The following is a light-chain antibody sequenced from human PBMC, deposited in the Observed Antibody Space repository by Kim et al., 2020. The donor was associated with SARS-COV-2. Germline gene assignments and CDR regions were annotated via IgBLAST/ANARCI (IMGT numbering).Light chain of an antibody. CDR3: QQCKGAPWT. V-gene: IGKV1-27*01. CDR1: QGISNY. CDR2: AAS. J-gene: IGKJ1*01. Sequence: DIQMTQSPSSLSASVGDRVTITCRASQGISNYLAWYQQKPGKVPKLLIYAASALKTGVPSRFSGSGSGTDFTLTITSLPPEDVAAYYCQQCKGAPWTFGQGTKVDIK.